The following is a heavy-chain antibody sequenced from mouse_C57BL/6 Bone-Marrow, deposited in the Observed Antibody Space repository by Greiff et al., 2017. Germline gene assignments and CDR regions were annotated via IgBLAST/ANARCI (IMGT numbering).Heavy chain of an antibody. CDR2: ISNLAYSI. D-gene: IGHD2-4*01. Sequence: EVQGVESGGGLVQPGGSLKLSCAASGFTFSDYGMAWVRQAPRKGPEWVAFISNLAYSIYYADTVTGRFTISRENAKNTLYLEMSSLRSEDTAMYYCARLYYDYDAFAYWGQGTLVTVSA. CDR1: GFTFSDYG. J-gene: IGHJ3*01. V-gene: IGHV5-15*01. CDR3: ARLYYDYDAFAY.